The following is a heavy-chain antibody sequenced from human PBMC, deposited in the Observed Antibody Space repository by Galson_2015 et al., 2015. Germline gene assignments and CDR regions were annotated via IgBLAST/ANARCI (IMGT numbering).Heavy chain of an antibody. CDR3: ARDPNGDYIGAFDF. CDR1: GFSFSNYA. D-gene: IGHD4-17*01. CDR2: IGSSGAYT. Sequence: SLRLSCAASGFSFSNYALTWVRRAPGKGLEWISSIGSSGAYTLYADSVKGRFTISRDNPKNTLFLQMNSLGAEDTALYYCARDPNGDYIGAFDFWGQGTMVTVSS. V-gene: IGHV3-23*01. J-gene: IGHJ3*01.